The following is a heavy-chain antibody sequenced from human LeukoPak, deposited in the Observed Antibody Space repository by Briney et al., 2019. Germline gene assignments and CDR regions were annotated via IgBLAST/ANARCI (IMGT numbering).Heavy chain of an antibody. CDR3: ATKTPGNYPYDY. V-gene: IGHV3-23*01. D-gene: IGHD3-22*01. CDR1: GFTFTSAP. J-gene: IGHJ4*02. Sequence: GGSLRLSCVLSGFTFTSAPMNWVRQAPGKGLEWVSTSGADGDTYYADSVKGRFTISRDNSKNTVHLQMTSLRVEDTAVYHCATKTPGNYPYDYWGQGTLVIVSP. CDR2: SGADGDT.